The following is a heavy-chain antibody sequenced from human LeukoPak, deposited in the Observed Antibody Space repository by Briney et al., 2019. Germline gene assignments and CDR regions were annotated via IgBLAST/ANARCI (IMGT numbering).Heavy chain of an antibody. CDR2: ISSDGFKQ. CDR3: ARVPETHYYGSGRAAYYYMDV. D-gene: IGHD3-10*01. J-gene: IGHJ6*03. Sequence: EAGGSLRLSCAASGFTFSNYGMHWVRQAPGKGLERVAVISSDGFKQDFADSVKGRFTISRDNSKNTLYLQMNSLRAEDTAVYYCARVPETHYYGSGRAAYYYMDVWGKGTTVTVSS. CDR1: GFTFSNYG. V-gene: IGHV3-30*03.